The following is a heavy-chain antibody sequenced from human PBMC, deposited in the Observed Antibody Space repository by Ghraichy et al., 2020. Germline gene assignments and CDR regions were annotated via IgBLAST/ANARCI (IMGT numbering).Heavy chain of an antibody. J-gene: IGHJ3*02. CDR3: ASGITRYCSSTSCYMGGAFDI. V-gene: IGHV1-69*13. CDR1: GGTFSSYA. D-gene: IGHD2-2*02. CDR2: IIPIFGTA. Sequence: SVKVSCNGSGGTFSSYAISWVRQAPGQGLEWMGGIIPIFGTANYAQKFQGRVTITADESTSTAYMELSSLRSEDTAVYYCASGITRYCSSTSCYMGGAFDIWGQGTMVTVTT.